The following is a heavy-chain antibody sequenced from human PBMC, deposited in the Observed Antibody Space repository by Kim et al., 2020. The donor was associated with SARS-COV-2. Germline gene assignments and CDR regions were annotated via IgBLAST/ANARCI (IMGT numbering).Heavy chain of an antibody. CDR2: IYYSGST. V-gene: IGHV4-59*01. D-gene: IGHD2-2*01. Sequence: SETLSLTCTVSGGSISSYYWSWIRQPPGKGLEWIGYIYYSGSTNYNPSLKSRVTISVDTSKNQFSLKLSSVTAADTAVYYCARIEYLVPAAAGWFDPWGQGTLVTVST. CDR3: ARIEYLVPAAAGWFDP. CDR1: GGSISSYY. J-gene: IGHJ5*02.